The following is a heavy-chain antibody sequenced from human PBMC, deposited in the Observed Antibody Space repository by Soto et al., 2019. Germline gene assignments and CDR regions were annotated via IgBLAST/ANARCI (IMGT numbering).Heavy chain of an antibody. Sequence: GGSLRLSCAASGFTFSDHYMTWIRQAPGKGLDWVAKISGSGNTIFYADSVEGRFTVSRDNAKNSVYLQMDSLRAEDTAVYYCAKDPSLKIPWFDPWGQGTLVTVSS. CDR3: AKDPSLKIPWFDP. CDR2: ISGSGNTI. CDR1: GFTFSDHY. V-gene: IGHV3-11*01. J-gene: IGHJ5*02.